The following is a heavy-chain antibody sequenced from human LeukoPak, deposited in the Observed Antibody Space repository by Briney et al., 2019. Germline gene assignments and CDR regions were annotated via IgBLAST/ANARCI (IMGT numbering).Heavy chain of an antibody. CDR1: GFTFSSYG. CDR3: ARDWQHMATVRYYFDY. V-gene: IGHV3-33*02. J-gene: IGHJ4*02. D-gene: IGHD4-17*01. Sequence: GGSLRLSCAASGFTFSSYGMHWVRQAPGKGLEWVAVIWYDGSNKYYADSAKGRFTISRDNSKNTLFLQMDSLRAEDTAVYYCARDWQHMATVRYYFDYWGQGTLVTVSS. CDR2: IWYDGSNK.